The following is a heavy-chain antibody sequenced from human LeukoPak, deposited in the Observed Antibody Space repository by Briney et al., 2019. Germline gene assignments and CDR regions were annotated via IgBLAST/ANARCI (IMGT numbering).Heavy chain of an antibody. D-gene: IGHD2-2*01. J-gene: IGHJ3*02. V-gene: IGHV3-23*01. CDR1: GFTFGSYA. CDR3: AKGRVPASILSAFDI. CDR2: ISGSGGST. Sequence: GGSLRLSCAASGFTFGSYAMSWVRQAPGKGLEWVSGISGSGGSTYYVDSVKGRFTISRGNSKNTLYLQMDSLRAGDTAVYYCAKGRVPASILSAFDIWGQGTMVTVSS.